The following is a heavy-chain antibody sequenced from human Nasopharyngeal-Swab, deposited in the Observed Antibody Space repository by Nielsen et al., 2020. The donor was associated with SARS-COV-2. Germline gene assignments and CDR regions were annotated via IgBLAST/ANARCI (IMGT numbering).Heavy chain of an antibody. CDR3: ARDRWAAAANIFLDS. CDR2: MSSNSRAI. D-gene: IGHD6-13*01. CDR1: GFTFNSYS. Sequence: GESLKISCAASGFTFNSYSMKWVRQAPGKGLEWLSYMSSNSRAIFYADSVKGRFTISRDNTKNFLYLDMNSLRVEDTAVYYCARDRWAAAANIFLDSWGQGTPVTVSS. V-gene: IGHV3-48*04. J-gene: IGHJ4*02.